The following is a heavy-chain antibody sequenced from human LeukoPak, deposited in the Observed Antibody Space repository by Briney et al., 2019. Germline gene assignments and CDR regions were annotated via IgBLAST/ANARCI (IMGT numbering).Heavy chain of an antibody. D-gene: IGHD3-3*01. J-gene: IGHJ5*02. CDR3: ARVAGGVVIGRWFDP. CDR1: GYTFTSYG. CDR2: ISAYNGNT. V-gene: IGHV1-18*01. Sequence: GASVKVSCKASGYTFTSYGISWVRQAPGQGLEWMVWISAYNGNTNYAQKLQGRVTMTTDTSTTTAYMELRRLRSDDTAVYYCARVAGGVVIGRWFDPWGQGTLVTVSS.